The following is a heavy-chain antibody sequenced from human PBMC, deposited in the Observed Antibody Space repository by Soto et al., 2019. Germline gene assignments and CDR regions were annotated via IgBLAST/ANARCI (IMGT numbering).Heavy chain of an antibody. CDR2: ISVSGGT. J-gene: IGHJ5*02. CDR3: ARGAGPPWFDP. V-gene: IGHV4-4*07. Sequence: QVQLQEPGPGLLKPSETLSLTCTVSGGSISSYYWSWIRQPAGKGLEWIGRISVSGGTNFNPSLKSRVTVSVDTSKNQFSLKLTSVTAADTAVYYCARGAGPPWFDPWGQGTLVTVSS. CDR1: GGSISSYY.